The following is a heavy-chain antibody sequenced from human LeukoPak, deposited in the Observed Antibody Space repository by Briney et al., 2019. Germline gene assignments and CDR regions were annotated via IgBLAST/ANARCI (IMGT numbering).Heavy chain of an antibody. J-gene: IGHJ3*02. CDR2: IIPIFGTA. D-gene: IGHD2-8*01. CDR3: AKARLSLDAFHI. V-gene: IGHV1-69*05. Sequence: SVKVSCKASGGTFSSYAISWVRQAPGQGLEWMGGIIPIFGTANYAQKFQGRVTITTDESTSTAYMELSSLRSEDTAVYYCAKARLSLDAFHIWGRGTMVTVSS. CDR1: GGTFSSYA.